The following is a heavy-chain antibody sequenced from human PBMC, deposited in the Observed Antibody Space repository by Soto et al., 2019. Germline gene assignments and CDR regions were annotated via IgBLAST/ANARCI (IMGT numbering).Heavy chain of an antibody. Sequence: QVQLVESGGGVVQPGRSLRLSCAASGFTFSSYAMHWVRQAPGKGLEWVAVISYDGSNKYYADSVKGRFTISRDNSKNTLYLQMNSLRAEDTAVYYCASGSGWYWFDPSGQGSLVTVSS. D-gene: IGHD6-19*01. CDR3: ASGSGWYWFDP. CDR2: ISYDGSNK. V-gene: IGHV3-30-3*01. J-gene: IGHJ5*02. CDR1: GFTFSSYA.